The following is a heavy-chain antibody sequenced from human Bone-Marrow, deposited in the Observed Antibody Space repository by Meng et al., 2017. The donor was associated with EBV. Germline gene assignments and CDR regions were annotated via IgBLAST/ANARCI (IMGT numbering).Heavy chain of an antibody. D-gene: IGHD2-21*02. CDR3: ARAYNLAYCGGDCFNWFDP. Sequence: KVSCKATGYTLTSDAMNWVRQAPGQGLEWMGWINTNTGNPTYAQGFTGRFVFSLDTSVSTAYLQISSLKAEDTAVYYCARAYNLAYCGGDCFNWFDPWGQGTLVTVSS. V-gene: IGHV7-4-1*02. CDR1: GYTLTSDA. CDR2: INTNTGNP. J-gene: IGHJ5*02.